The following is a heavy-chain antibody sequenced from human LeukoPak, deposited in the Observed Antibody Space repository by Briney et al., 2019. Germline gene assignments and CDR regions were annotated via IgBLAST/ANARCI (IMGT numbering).Heavy chain of an antibody. Sequence: SETLSLTCTVSGGSVNSGGSYWTWIRQHPGKGLEWIGYISYNGNTYYSPSLKSRITISVDTSKNQFSLKLSSVTAADTAVYYCARIDTGGADCWGQGTMVTVSS. V-gene: IGHV4-31*02. D-gene: IGHD2-8*02. CDR1: GGSVNSGGSY. CDR3: ARIDTGGADC. J-gene: IGHJ4*02. CDR2: ISYNGNT.